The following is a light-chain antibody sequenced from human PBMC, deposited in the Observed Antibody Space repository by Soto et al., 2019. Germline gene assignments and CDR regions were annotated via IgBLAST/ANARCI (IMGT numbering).Light chain of an antibody. V-gene: IGKV3-15*01. J-gene: IGKJ4*01. Sequence: EIVLTQSPGTLSLSPGERGTLSFRSSQSVSSNLAWYQQKPGQAPRLLIYGASTRATGIPARFSGSGSGTEFTLTISSLQSEDFAVYYCQQYNNWPPKTFGGGTKVDIK. CDR3: QQYNNWPPKT. CDR1: QSVSSN. CDR2: GAS.